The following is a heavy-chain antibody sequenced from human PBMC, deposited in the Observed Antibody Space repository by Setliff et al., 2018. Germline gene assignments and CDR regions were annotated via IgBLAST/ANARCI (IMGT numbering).Heavy chain of an antibody. CDR2: IYYSGST. CDR3: ARPREGGYDSSGYYYGMDAFDI. Sequence: PSETLSLTCTVSGGSISSYYWSWIRQPPGKGLECIGYIYYSGSTNYNPSLKSRVTISLDTSKNQFSLKLSSVTAADTAVYYCARPREGGYDSSGYYYGMDAFDIWGQGTMVTVSS. CDR1: GGSISSYY. J-gene: IGHJ3*02. D-gene: IGHD3-22*01. V-gene: IGHV4-59*01.